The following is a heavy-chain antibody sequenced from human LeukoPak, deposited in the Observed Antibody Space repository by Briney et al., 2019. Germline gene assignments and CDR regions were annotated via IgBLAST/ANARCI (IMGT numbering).Heavy chain of an antibody. CDR2: ISWNSGSI. CDR1: GFTFDDYA. Sequence: GRSLRLSCAASGFTFDDYAMHWVRQAPGKSLEWVSGISWNSGSIGYADSAKGRFTISRDNAKNSLYLQMNSLRAEDTALYYCAKEGFDYWGQGTLVTVSS. V-gene: IGHV3-9*01. CDR3: AKEGFDY. J-gene: IGHJ4*02.